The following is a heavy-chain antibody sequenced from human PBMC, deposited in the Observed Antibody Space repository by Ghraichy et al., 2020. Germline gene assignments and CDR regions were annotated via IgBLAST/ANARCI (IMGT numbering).Heavy chain of an antibody. CDR3: ARVVPLVGASYYFDY. CDR1: GGSFSGYY. V-gene: IGHV4-34*01. Sequence: SETLSLTCAVYGGSFSGYYWSWIRQPPGKGLEWIGEINHSGSTNYNPSLKSRVTISVDTSKNQFSLKLSSVTAADTAVYYCARVVPLVGASYYFDYWGQGTLVTVSS. CDR2: INHSGST. D-gene: IGHD1-26*01. J-gene: IGHJ4*02.